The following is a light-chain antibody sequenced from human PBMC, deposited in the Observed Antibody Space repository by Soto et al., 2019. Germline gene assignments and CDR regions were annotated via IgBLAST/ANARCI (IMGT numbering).Light chain of an antibody. J-gene: IGKJ2*02. V-gene: IGKV3-20*01. CDR3: QQYGSSPCT. CDR1: QSVSSGY. Sequence: EIVLTQSPGTLSLSPGERATLSCRASQSVSSGYLAWYQQKPGQAPRLLIYGASSRATGIPDRFSGSGSGTDFTLTISRLEPEDFTVYYCQQYGSSPCTFGQRTKLEIK. CDR2: GAS.